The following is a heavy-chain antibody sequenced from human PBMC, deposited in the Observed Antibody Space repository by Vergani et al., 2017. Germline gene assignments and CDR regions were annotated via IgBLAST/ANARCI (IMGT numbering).Heavy chain of an antibody. D-gene: IGHD2-2*01. CDR1: GFTFSNAW. V-gene: IGHV3-15*01. CDR3: AQSDCSSTSCYPDY. CDR2: IKSKTDGGTT. Sequence: EVQLLESGGGLVQPGGSLRLSCAASGFTFSNAWMSWVRQAPGKGLEWVGRIKSKTDGGTTDYAAPVKGRFTISRDDSKNTLYLQMNSLKTEDTAVYYCAQSDCSSTSCYPDYWGQGTLVTVSS. J-gene: IGHJ4*02.